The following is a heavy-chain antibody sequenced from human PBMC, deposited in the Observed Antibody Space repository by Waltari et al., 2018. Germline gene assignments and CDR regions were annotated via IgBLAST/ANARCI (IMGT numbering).Heavy chain of an antibody. V-gene: IGHV1-2*02. CDR2: INPNSGGT. CDR3: AREIIVGATRFDY. Sequence: QVQLVQSGAEVKKPGASVKVSCKASGYTFTGSYMHWVRPAPGQGLEWMGWINPNSGGTNYAQKFQGRVTMTRDTSISTAYMELSRLRSDDTAVYYCAREIIVGATRFDYWGQGTLVTVSS. CDR1: GYTFTGSY. D-gene: IGHD1-26*01. J-gene: IGHJ4*02.